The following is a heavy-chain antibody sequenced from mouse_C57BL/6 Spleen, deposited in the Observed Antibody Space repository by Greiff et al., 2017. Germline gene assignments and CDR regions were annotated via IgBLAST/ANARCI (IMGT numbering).Heavy chain of an antibody. CDR2: INPSSGYP. Sequence: VQLQQSGAELARPGASVKMSCKASGYTFTSYTMHWVKQRPGQGLEWIGYINPSSGYPKYNQKFKDKATLTADKSSSTAYMQLSSLTSEDSAVYYCAREELFDYWGQGTTLTVSS. CDR1: GYTFTSYT. V-gene: IGHV1-4*01. CDR3: AREELFDY. J-gene: IGHJ2*01.